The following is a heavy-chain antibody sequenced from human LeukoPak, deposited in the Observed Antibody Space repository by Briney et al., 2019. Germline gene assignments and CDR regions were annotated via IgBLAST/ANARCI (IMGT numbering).Heavy chain of an antibody. CDR2: ISISSSYI. J-gene: IGHJ3*02. CDR1: GCTFSSYS. CDR3: ARDGYRGSYHAFDI. D-gene: IGHD1-26*01. Sequence: GGSLTLSCAASGCTFSSYSMNWVRQAPGKGLEWVSSISISSSYIYYADSVKGRFTISRDNAKNSLYLQMNSLRAEDTAVYYCARDGYRGSYHAFDIWGEGTMVTVSS. V-gene: IGHV3-21*01.